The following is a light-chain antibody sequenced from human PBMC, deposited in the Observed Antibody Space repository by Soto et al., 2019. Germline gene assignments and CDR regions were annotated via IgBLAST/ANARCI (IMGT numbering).Light chain of an antibody. J-gene: IGKJ3*01. CDR3: QKYSSVPV. V-gene: IGKV1-27*01. Sequence: DIPMTQSPTSLSESVGDRVTITCRASQGIRSFVAWYQQKPGKAPKLLIYAASTLQSGVPSRFSGSGSGTDFPLTISSLQPEDVATYSCQKYSSVPVFGPGTKVEIK. CDR2: AAS. CDR1: QGIRSF.